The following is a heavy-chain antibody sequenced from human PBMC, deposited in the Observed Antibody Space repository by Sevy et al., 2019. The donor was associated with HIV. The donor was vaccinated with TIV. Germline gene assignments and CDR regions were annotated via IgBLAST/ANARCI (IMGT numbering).Heavy chain of an antibody. CDR2: FDSEHGET. J-gene: IGHJ4*02. V-gene: IGHV1-24*01. D-gene: IGHD3-16*01. CDR3: VSGRVRGSQDY. Sequence: APVKVSCKVSGYTLTDLSMHWVRQAPGKGLEWMGGFDSEHGETIYAQNFQGRVTMTEDTSTHTAYMELSSLKSEDTAVYYCVSGRVRGSQDYWGQGTLVTVSS. CDR1: GYTLTDLS.